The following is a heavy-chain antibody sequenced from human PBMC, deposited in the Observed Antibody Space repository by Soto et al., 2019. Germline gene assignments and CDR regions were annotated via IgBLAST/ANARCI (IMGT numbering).Heavy chain of an antibody. CDR1: GFTFKNYD. CDR2: ILRDGSDK. J-gene: IGHJ4*02. V-gene: IGHV3-30*04. Sequence: GGSLRLSCAASGFTFKNYDMHWVRQPPGKGLEWVAVILRDGSDKYYADSVKGRFIISRDNSKNTLYLEMNSLRAEDTAVYYCSREDYWGQGILVTVSS. CDR3: SREDY.